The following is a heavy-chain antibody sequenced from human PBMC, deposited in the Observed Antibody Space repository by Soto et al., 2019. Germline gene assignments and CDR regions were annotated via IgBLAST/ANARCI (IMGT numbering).Heavy chain of an antibody. D-gene: IGHD5-18*01. CDR3: ASVVRPGNSYGYYYYYYGMDV. CDR2: ISSSSSTI. Sequence: EVQLVESGGGLVQPGGSLRLSCAASGFTFSSYSMNWVRQAPGKGLEWGSYISSSSSTIYYADSVKGRFTISRDNAKNSLYLQMNSLRDEDTAVYYCASVVRPGNSYGYYYYYYGMDVWGQGTTVTVAS. CDR1: GFTFSSYS. J-gene: IGHJ6*02. V-gene: IGHV3-48*02.